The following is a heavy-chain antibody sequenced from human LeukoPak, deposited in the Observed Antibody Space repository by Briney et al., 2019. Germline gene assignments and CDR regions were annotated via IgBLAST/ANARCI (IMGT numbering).Heavy chain of an antibody. V-gene: IGHV1-18*01. CDR1: GYTFTSYG. J-gene: IGHJ4*02. CDR3: ARDPGELEWSYYFDY. D-gene: IGHD1-1*01. Sequence: ASVKVSCKASGYTFTSYGISWVRQAPGQGLEWMGWISAYNGNTNYAQKLQGRVTMTTDTSTSTAYMELRSLRSDDTAVYYCARDPGELEWSYYFDYWGQGTLVTVSS. CDR2: ISAYNGNT.